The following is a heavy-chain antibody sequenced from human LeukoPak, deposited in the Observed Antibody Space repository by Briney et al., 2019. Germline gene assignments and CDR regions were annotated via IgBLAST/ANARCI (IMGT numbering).Heavy chain of an antibody. V-gene: IGHV3-53*01. CDR3: ARDGSDYYDKRVPPGIN. CDR1: GFTVISNY. J-gene: IGHJ4*02. D-gene: IGHD3-22*01. CDR2: IYSDGSI. Sequence: GGSQRLSCVASGFTVISNYMSWVRQAPGKGLEWVSVIYSDGSIHYTDSVKGRFTISRDNSKNTVFLQMNSLRADDTAVYYCARDGSDYYDKRVPPGINWGQGTLVTVSS.